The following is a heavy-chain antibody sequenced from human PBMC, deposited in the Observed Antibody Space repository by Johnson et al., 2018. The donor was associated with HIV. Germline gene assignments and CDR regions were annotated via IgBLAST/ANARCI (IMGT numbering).Heavy chain of an antibody. Sequence: QVQLVESGGGVVQPGRSLRLSCAASGFTFSSYAMHWVRQAPGKGLEWVAIISYDGTNKYYADSVKGRFTISRDNSKSMLYLQMNSLRAEDTALYYCAKDQDYIGHGAFDIWGQGTMVTVSS. CDR3: AKDQDYIGHGAFDI. V-gene: IGHV3-30*04. J-gene: IGHJ3*02. CDR1: GFTFSSYA. CDR2: ISYDGTNK. D-gene: IGHD4-11*01.